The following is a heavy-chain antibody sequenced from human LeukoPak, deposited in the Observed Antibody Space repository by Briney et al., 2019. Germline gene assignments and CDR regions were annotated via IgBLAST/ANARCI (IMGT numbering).Heavy chain of an antibody. Sequence: SQTLSLTCTVSGGSISSGSYYWSWIRQPAGKGLEWIGRIYTSGSTNYNPSLKSRVTISVDTSKNQFSLQLNSVTPEDTAVYYCAKSQLLRQAEHCSGGTCYWPFWFDPWGQGTLVTVSS. V-gene: IGHV4-61*02. CDR3: AKSQLLRQAEHCSGGTCYWPFWFDP. J-gene: IGHJ5*02. CDR2: IYTSGST. D-gene: IGHD2-15*01. CDR1: GGSISSGSYY.